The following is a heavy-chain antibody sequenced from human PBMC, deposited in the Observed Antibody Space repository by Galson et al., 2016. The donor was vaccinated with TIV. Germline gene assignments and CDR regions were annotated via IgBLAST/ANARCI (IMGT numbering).Heavy chain of an antibody. Sequence: SVKVSCKASGYTLTRYYIHWLRQAPGQGLEWMGIINPSDGGTTYAPKFQGRVTMTRDTSTATVYMGLSGLRSEDTAIYYCARRFYFDYWGQGTLVTVSS. J-gene: IGHJ4*02. CDR3: ARRFYFDY. CDR2: INPSDGGT. V-gene: IGHV1-46*01. CDR1: GYTLTRYY.